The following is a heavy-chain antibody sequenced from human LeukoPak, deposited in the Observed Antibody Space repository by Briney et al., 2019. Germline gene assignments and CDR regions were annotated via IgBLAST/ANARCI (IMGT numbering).Heavy chain of an antibody. CDR1: GFTFSTST. D-gene: IGHD1-26*01. CDR2: VSYGSDYI. CDR3: ARSSGSYKSGLNS. Sequence: KAGGSLRLSCAASGFTFSTSTMNWVRQAPEKGLEWVSTVSYGSDYIFYADSVKGRFTISRDNAKNSMYLQMNSLSAEDTAVYYCARSSGSYKSGLNSWGQGTLVTVSS. V-gene: IGHV3-21*01. J-gene: IGHJ4*02.